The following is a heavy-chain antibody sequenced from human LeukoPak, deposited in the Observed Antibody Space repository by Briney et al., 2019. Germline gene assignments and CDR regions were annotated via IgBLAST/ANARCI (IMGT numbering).Heavy chain of an antibody. J-gene: IGHJ4*02. Sequence: PGRSLRLSCAASGFTFSYYAMRWVRQAPGKGLEWVSAISGSGDSTYYADSVKGRFTISRDSSKNTLYLQMNNLRAEDTAVYYCARKIEGGVTGSDYWGQGTLVTVSS. V-gene: IGHV3-23*01. CDR3: ARKIEGGVTGSDY. CDR1: GFTFSYYA. D-gene: IGHD1-26*01. CDR2: ISGSGDST.